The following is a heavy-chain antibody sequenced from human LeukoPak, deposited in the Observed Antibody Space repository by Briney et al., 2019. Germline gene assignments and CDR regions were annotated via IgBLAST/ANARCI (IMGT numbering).Heavy chain of an antibody. J-gene: IGHJ4*02. CDR2: INTNTGNP. V-gene: IGHV7-4-1*02. CDR3: ARSVTVEGGYSGPHLGPDY. CDR1: GYTFTSYA. D-gene: IGHD5-12*01. Sequence: ASVKVSCKASGYTFTSYAMNWVRQAPGQGLEWMGWINTNTGNPTYAQGFTGRFVFSLDTSVSTAYLQISSLKAEDTAVYYCARSVTVEGGYSGPHLGPDYWGQGTLVTVSS.